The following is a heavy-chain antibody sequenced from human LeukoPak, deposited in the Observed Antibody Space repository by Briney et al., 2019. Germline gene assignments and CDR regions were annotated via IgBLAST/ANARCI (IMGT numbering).Heavy chain of an antibody. V-gene: IGHV3-7*03. CDR2: IKQDGSEK. CDR3: ARADSSDAFDI. J-gene: IGHJ3*02. CDR1: EFTFSSSW. Sequence: GGSLRLSCAASEFTFSSSWMSWVRQAPVKGLEWVANIKQDGSEKSYVVSVKGRFTISRDNAKNSLYLQMNSLRAEDTAVYYCARADSSDAFDIWGQGTMVTVSS. D-gene: IGHD3-22*01.